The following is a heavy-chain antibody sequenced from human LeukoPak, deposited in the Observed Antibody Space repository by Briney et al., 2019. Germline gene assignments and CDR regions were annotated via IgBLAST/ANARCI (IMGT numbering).Heavy chain of an antibody. CDR3: ANGLIEGAFDY. D-gene: IGHD1-26*01. Sequence: GESLKISCKGSGYIFTSYWIAWVRQMPGKGLEWMGLIYPDDSDTRYSPSFEGQDTISVDKSISTAYLQWSSLRASDTAKYYCANGLIEGAFDYWGQGTLVTVSS. CDR2: IYPDDSDT. J-gene: IGHJ4*02. CDR1: GYIFTSYW. V-gene: IGHV5-51*01.